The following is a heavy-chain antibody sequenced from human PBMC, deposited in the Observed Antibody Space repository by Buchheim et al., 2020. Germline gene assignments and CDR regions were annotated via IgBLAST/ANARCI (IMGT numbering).Heavy chain of an antibody. Sequence: EVQLLESGGGLVQPGGSLRLSCAASGFTFSSYAMSWVRQAPGKGLEWVSVIYSGGNTYYAESVKGRFTISRDNSKNTPYLQMNSLRPEDTAVYYCARDLGFCSGGSCYVTFDYWGQGTL. V-gene: IGHV3-66*02. CDR2: IYSGGNT. D-gene: IGHD2-15*01. J-gene: IGHJ4*02. CDR1: GFTFSSYA. CDR3: ARDLGFCSGGSCYVTFDY.